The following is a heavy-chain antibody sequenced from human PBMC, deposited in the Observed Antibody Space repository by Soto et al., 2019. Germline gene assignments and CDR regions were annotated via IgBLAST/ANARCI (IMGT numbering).Heavy chain of an antibody. J-gene: IGHJ4*02. Sequence: GGSLRLSCAASGFTFSSYAMSWVRQAPGKGLEWVSAISGSGGSTYYADSVKGRFTISRDNSKNTLYLQMNSLRAEDTAVYYCAKERLSITMVREAMGDYWGKGTLVTVSS. D-gene: IGHD3-10*01. CDR2: ISGSGGST. CDR1: GFTFSSYA. CDR3: AKERLSITMVREAMGDY. V-gene: IGHV3-23*01.